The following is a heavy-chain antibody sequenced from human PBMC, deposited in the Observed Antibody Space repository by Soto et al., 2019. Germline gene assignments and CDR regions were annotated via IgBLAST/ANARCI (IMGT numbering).Heavy chain of an antibody. CDR2: IYYSGST. D-gene: IGHD2-2*01. Sequence: SETLSLTCTVSGGSISSGGYYWSWIRQHPGKGLEWIGYIYYSGSTYYNPSLKSRVTVSVDTSKNQFSLKLSSVTAADTAVYYCARIVVPAAPFDYWGQGTLVTVSS. V-gene: IGHV4-31*03. CDR3: ARIVVPAAPFDY. J-gene: IGHJ4*02. CDR1: GGSISSGGYY.